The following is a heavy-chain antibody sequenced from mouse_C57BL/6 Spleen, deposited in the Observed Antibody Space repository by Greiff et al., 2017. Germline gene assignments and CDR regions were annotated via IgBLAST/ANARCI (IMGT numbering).Heavy chain of an antibody. CDR2: IHPNSGST. D-gene: IGHD2-5*01. Sequence: QVQLQQPGAELVKPGASVKLSCKASGYTFTSYWMHWVMQRPGQGLEWIGMIHPNSGSTNYNEKFKSKDTLTVDKSSSTAYMQLSSLTSEDSAVYYCARGRSNSWYFDVWGTGTTVTVSS. J-gene: IGHJ1*03. CDR1: GYTFTSYW. V-gene: IGHV1-64*01. CDR3: ARGRSNSWYFDV.